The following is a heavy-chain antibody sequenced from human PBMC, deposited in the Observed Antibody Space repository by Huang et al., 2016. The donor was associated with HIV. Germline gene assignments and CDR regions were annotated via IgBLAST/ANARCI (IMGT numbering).Heavy chain of an antibody. J-gene: IGHJ6*03. CDR1: GYTFSSFG. CDR2: SSVENGNT. V-gene: IGHV1-18*01. D-gene: IGHD5-18*01. CDR3: ARGGGIQLWLLGYYYMDV. Sequence: QVQLVQSGAEVKKPGASVKVSCKASGYTFSSFGISWVRQAPGQGLEWGVGSSVENGNTKFAQKVQGRLTMTTDTSTRTDYMGLRRLRSDDTAVYYCARGGGIQLWLLGYYYMDVWGNGTTVTVSS.